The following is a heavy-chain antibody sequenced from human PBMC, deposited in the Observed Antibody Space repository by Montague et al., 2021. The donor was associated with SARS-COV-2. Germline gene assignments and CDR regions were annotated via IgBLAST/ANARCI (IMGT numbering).Heavy chain of an antibody. CDR3: AEEVPRWYFDL. V-gene: IGHV3-64*02. Sequence: SLRLSCAASGFTFSIYAIHWVRQAPGKGLEYVSAIGDRGINTYYADSVKGRFTISRDDSKNTVYLQMGSLKTEDMAVYYCAEEVPRWYFDLWGRGTPVTVSS. CDR1: GFTFSIYA. CDR2: IGDRGINT. J-gene: IGHJ2*01.